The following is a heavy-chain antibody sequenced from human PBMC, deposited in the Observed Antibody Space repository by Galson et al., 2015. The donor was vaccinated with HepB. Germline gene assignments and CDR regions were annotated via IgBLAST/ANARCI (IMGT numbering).Heavy chain of an antibody. CDR2: ISYDGSNK. Sequence: SLRLSCAASGFTFSSYGMHWVRQAPGKGLEWVAVISYDGSNKYYADSVKGRFTISRDNSKNTLYLQMNSLRAEDTAVYYCAKDGDIVVLSGRYYFDYWGQGTLVTVSS. CDR3: AKDGDIVVLSGRYYFDY. CDR1: GFTFSSYG. D-gene: IGHD2-2*01. V-gene: IGHV3-30*18. J-gene: IGHJ4*02.